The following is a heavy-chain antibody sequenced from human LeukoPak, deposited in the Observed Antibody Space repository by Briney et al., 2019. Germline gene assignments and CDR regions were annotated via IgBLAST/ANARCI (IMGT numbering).Heavy chain of an antibody. CDR1: AFTFRTYW. Sequence: GGCLRLSRAASAFTFRTYWMSCVRQAPGKGLEWVSAISGSGGSTYYADSVKGRFTISRDNSKNTLYLQMNSLRAEDTAVYYCAKYRITMIVVGGAFDIWGQGTMVTVSS. J-gene: IGHJ3*02. CDR2: ISGSGGST. V-gene: IGHV3-23*01. CDR3: AKYRITMIVVGGAFDI. D-gene: IGHD3-22*01.